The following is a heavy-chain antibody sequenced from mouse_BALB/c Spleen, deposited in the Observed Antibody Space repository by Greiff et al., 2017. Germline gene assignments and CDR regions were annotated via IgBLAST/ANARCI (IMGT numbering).Heavy chain of an antibody. CDR2: INPNNGGT. CDR1: GYTFTDYN. CDR3: ARESYYGSSYKDAMDY. D-gene: IGHD1-1*01. J-gene: IGHJ4*01. Sequence: EVQLQQSGPELVKPGASVKIPCKASGYTFTDYNMDWVKQSHGKSLEWIGDINPNNGGTIYNQKFKGKATLTVDKSSSTAYMELRSLTSEDTAVYYCARESYYGSSYKDAMDYWGQGTSVTVSS. V-gene: IGHV1-18*01.